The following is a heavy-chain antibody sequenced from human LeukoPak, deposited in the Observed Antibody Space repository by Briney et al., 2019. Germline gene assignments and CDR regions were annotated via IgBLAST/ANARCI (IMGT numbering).Heavy chain of an antibody. CDR3: ARDFGMFINSHGDAFAI. V-gene: IGHV1-18*01. Sequence: GASVKVSCKASGYTFDNSGISWVRQAPGQGLEWMGWISAYDGNTNYANKLQGRVTMTTDASTSTAFMELRSLTFDDTAVYFCARDFGMFINSHGDAFAIWGQGTVVTVSS. D-gene: IGHD3-16*01. CDR1: GYTFDNSG. J-gene: IGHJ3*02. CDR2: ISAYDGNT.